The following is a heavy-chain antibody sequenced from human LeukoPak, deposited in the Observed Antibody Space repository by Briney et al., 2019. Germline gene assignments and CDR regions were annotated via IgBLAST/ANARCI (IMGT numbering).Heavy chain of an antibody. V-gene: IGHV4-59*08. D-gene: IGHD3-10*01. CDR2: IYYSGST. J-gene: IGHJ4*02. CDR3: ARGPLWFGEFPEGYYFDY. Sequence: SETLSLTCTVSGGSISSYYWSWIRQPPGKGLEWIGYIYYSGSTNYNPSLKSRVTISVDTSKNQFSLKLSSVTAADTAVYYCARGPLWFGEFPEGYYFDYWGQGTLVTVSS. CDR1: GGSISSYY.